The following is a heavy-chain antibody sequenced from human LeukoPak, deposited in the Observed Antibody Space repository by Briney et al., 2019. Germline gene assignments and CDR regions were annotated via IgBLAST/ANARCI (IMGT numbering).Heavy chain of an antibody. D-gene: IGHD3-10*01. Sequence: SQTLSLTCTVSGGSISSGDYYWSWIRQPPGKGLEWIGYIYYSGSTYYNPSLKSRVTISVDTSKNQFSLKLSSVTAADTAVYYCARAPTHYYGPGSEEYWGQGTLVTVSS. J-gene: IGHJ4*02. CDR2: IYYSGST. CDR1: GGSISSGDYY. CDR3: ARAPTHYYGPGSEEY. V-gene: IGHV4-30-4*01.